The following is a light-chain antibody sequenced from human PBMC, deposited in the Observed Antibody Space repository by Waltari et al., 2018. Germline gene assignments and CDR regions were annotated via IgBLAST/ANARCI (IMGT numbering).Light chain of an antibody. V-gene: IGKV3-15*01. CDR2: GAP. CDR3: QQYDNWPIT. J-gene: IGKJ5*01. CDR1: QSVSSN. Sequence: EIVMTQFPATLSASPGERATLSCRASQSVSSNLACYQQKPGQAPRLLIYGAPTRATGFPARFSASGSGTEFTLTISSLQSEDFAVYYCQQYDNWPITFGQGTRLEIK.